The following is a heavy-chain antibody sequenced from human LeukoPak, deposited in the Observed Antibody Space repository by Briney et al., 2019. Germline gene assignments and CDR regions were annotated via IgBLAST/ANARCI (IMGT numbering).Heavy chain of an antibody. V-gene: IGHV4-39*07. CDR1: GGSISSSSYY. CDR2: GGYSGGT. Sequence: SETLSVSCTVSGGSISSSSYYWGWIRQPPGKGLEWIASGGYSGGTYYNPSLESRVTISADMSKNQFSLKLSSVTAADTAIYYCARERGEEYSSGWYTRNFFDNWGQGTRVTVSS. CDR3: ARERGEEYSSGWYTRNFFDN. D-gene: IGHD6-19*01. J-gene: IGHJ4*02.